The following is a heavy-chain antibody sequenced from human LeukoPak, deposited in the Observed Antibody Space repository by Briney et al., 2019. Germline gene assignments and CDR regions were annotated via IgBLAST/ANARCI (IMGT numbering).Heavy chain of an antibody. D-gene: IGHD3-3*01. V-gene: IGHV3-30*18. CDR2: ISYDGSNK. CDR3: AKDGITIFGVVITALGY. Sequence: GGSLRLSCAASGFTFSYYGIHWVRQAPGKGLEWVAVISYDGSNKYYADSVKGRFTISRDNSKNTLYLQMNSLRAEDTAVYYCAKDGITIFGVVITALGYWGQGTLVTVSS. J-gene: IGHJ4*02. CDR1: GFTFSYYG.